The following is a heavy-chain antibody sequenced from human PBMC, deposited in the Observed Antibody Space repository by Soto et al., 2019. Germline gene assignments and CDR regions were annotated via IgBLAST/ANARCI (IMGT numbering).Heavy chain of an antibody. CDR3: ARRAAAGRSFDY. D-gene: IGHD6-13*01. CDR1: GFTFSDYY. V-gene: IGHV3-11*01. J-gene: IGHJ4*02. Sequence: GGSLRLSCAASGFTFSDYYMTWIRQAPGKGLEWVSYISSSGNSIYYADSVRGRFTVSRDNAKNSLFPQMNSLRAEDTAVYYCARRAAAGRSFDYWGLGNLVTVSS. CDR2: ISSSGNSI.